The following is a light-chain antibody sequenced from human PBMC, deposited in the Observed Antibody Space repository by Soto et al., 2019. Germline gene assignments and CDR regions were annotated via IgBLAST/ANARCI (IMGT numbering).Light chain of an antibody. Sequence: DIQMTQSPSSLSASVGDRVTITCRASQTISSYLNWYQQKPGKAPKLLTYAASRLQSGVPSRFSGSGSGTDFTLTISSLQPEDFATYYCQQSHSIPYTVGHGTKLEIK. CDR1: QTISSY. V-gene: IGKV1-39*01. CDR3: QQSHSIPYT. J-gene: IGKJ2*01. CDR2: AAS.